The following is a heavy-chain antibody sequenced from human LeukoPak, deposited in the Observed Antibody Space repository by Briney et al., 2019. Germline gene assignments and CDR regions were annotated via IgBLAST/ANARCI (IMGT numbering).Heavy chain of an antibody. CDR1: GGSISSYY. Sequence: KASETLSLTCTVSGGSISSYYWSWIRQPAGKGLEWIGRIYTSGSTNYNPSLKSRVTMSVDTSKNQFSLKLSSVTAADTAVYYCAREIRRGYYDSSGSLGVDAFDIWGQGTMVTVSS. V-gene: IGHV4-4*07. J-gene: IGHJ3*02. CDR2: IYTSGST. CDR3: AREIRRGYYDSSGSLGVDAFDI. D-gene: IGHD3-22*01.